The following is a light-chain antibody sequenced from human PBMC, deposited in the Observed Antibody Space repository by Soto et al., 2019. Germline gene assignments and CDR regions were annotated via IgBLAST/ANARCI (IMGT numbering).Light chain of an antibody. V-gene: IGKV1-5*03. CDR3: QQYSVFSLT. CDR1: ESISSW. J-gene: IGKJ4*01. Sequence: DIQMTQFPSTLSASVGDRVTITCRAIESISSWLDWYQQKPGKAPKMLIYKASSLESGVPSRFTGSGSGTECTITISSLQPDDFATYYCQQYSVFSLTFGGGTKVEIK. CDR2: KAS.